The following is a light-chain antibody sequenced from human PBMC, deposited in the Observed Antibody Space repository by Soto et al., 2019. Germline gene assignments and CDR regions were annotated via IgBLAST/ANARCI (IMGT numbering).Light chain of an antibody. CDR2: GAS. CDR1: RTVSSN. Sequence: EIVMTQSPATLSVSPGERATLSCRASRTVSSNLAWYQQKPGQAPRLLIYGASTRATGIPARFSGSGSGTEFTLTISSLQSEDFAVYYCQHYNRWPLTFGGGTKVEIK. J-gene: IGKJ4*01. CDR3: QHYNRWPLT. V-gene: IGKV3-15*01.